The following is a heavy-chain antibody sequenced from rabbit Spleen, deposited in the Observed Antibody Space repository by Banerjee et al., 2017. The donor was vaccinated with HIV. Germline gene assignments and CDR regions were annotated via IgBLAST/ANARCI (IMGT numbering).Heavy chain of an antibody. Sequence: EQLVESGGGLVKPEGSLTLTCTASGFSFSDRDVMCWVRQAPGKGLEWIACINIVTGKTVYASWAKGRFIMSRTSSTTVFLQMTSLTAADTATYFCVRDTSSSFSSYGMDLWAQGPSSPS. CDR2: INIVTGKT. CDR1: GFSFSDRDV. D-gene: IGHD1-1*01. CDR3: VRDTSSSFSSYGMDL. J-gene: IGHJ6*01. V-gene: IGHV1S45*01.